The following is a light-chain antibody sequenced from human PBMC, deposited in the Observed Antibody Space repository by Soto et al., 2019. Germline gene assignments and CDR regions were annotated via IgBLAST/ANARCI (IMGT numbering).Light chain of an antibody. V-gene: IGLV4-69*01. CDR1: SGHTTYA. J-gene: IGLJ2*01. Sequence: QLVLTQSPSASASLGASVKLTCTLSSGHTTYAIAWYQQQPKKGPRYLIKLNSDGSHTKGDGIPDRFSGSSSGAERYLSISSLQYEDEADYYCQTWGTGIVFGGGTKRTVL. CDR2: LNSDGSH. CDR3: QTWGTGIV.